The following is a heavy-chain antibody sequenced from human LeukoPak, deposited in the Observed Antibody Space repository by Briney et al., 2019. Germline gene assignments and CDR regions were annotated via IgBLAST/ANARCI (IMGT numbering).Heavy chain of an antibody. J-gene: IGHJ4*02. CDR1: GGSISSSSYY. D-gene: IGHD2-15*01. V-gene: IGHV4-61*05. Sequence: PSETLPLTCTVSGGSISSSSYYWGWIRQPPGKGLEWIGYIYYSGSTNYNPSLKSRVTISVDTSKNQFSLKLSSVTAADTAVYYCTRGGYCSGGSCYAEDYWGQGTLVTVSS. CDR2: IYYSGST. CDR3: TRGGYCSGGSCYAEDY.